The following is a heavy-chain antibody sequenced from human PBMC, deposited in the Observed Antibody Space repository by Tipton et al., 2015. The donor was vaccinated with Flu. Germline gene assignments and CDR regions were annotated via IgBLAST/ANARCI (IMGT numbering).Heavy chain of an antibody. CDR3: TRDNTMVRGVIGY. D-gene: IGHD3-10*01. CDR2: IRSKAYGGIT. CDR1: GFTFGDYA. J-gene: IGHJ4*02. V-gene: IGHV3-49*04. Sequence: SLRLSCTASGFTFGDYAMSWVRQAPGKGLEWVGFIRSKAYGGITEYAASVKGRFTISRDDSKSIAYLQMNSMKTEDTAVYYCTRDNTMVRGVIGYWGQGTPVTVSS.